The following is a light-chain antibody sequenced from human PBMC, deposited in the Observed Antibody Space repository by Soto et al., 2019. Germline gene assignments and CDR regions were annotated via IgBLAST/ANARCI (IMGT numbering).Light chain of an antibody. V-gene: IGLV2-8*01. CDR1: ISDVGGYNY. CDR2: DVN. J-gene: IGLJ1*01. CDR3: TSYGGSNRYV. Sequence: QSVLTQPPSASGSPGQSVTISCTGTISDVGGYNYVSWYQQHPGKAPKLMMYDVNKRPSGVPDRFSGSKSGNTASLTVSGLQAEDEADYYCTSYGGSNRYVFGTGTKLNVL.